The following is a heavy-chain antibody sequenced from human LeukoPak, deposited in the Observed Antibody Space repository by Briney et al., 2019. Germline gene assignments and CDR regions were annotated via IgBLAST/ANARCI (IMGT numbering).Heavy chain of an antibody. Sequence: SGPTLLHPPPPLSLTYTFSGFSLSTSGGGVGWIRQPPVKALECLALIYWDDDKLYIPSLKRRLTITKYTSKNQVVLTMTNIDPVDTATYYCAHRRSEYSSGWDHWYFDLWGRGTLVTVSS. V-gene: IGHV2-5*02. CDR1: GFSLSTSGGG. CDR3: AHRRSEYSSGWDHWYFDL. CDR2: IYWDDDK. D-gene: IGHD6-19*01. J-gene: IGHJ2*01.